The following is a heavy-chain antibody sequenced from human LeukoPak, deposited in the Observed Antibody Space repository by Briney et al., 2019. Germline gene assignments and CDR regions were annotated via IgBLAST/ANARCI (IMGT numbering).Heavy chain of an antibody. Sequence: ASVKVSCKASGYTFTSYGISWVRQAPGQGLEWMGWISAYNGNTNYAQKLQGRVTMTTDTSMSTAYMELRSLRSDDTAVYYCAREASPRWLQRRYYFDYWGQGTLVTVSS. CDR3: AREASPRWLQRRYYFDY. CDR2: ISAYNGNT. J-gene: IGHJ4*02. CDR1: GYTFTSYG. D-gene: IGHD5-24*01. V-gene: IGHV1-18*01.